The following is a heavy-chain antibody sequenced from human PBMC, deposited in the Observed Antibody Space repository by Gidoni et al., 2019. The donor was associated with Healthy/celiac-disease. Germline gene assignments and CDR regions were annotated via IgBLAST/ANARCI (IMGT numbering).Heavy chain of an antibody. CDR2: INHSGST. CDR3: ARGLQNMNYYGSGSYSQIDY. V-gene: IGHV4-34*01. CDR1: GGSFSGYY. D-gene: IGHD3-10*01. J-gene: IGHJ4*02. Sequence: QAQLQQWGAGLLKPSETLSLTCAVYGGSFSGYYWSWIRQPPGKGLEWIGEINHSGSTNYNPSLKSRVTISVDTSKNQFSLKLSSVTAADTAVYYCARGLQNMNYYGSGSYSQIDYWGQGTLVTVSS.